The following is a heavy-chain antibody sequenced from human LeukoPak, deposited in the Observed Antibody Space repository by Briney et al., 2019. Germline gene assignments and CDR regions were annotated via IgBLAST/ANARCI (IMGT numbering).Heavy chain of an antibody. CDR3: ARVPSDSSGYSYYYYYMDV. J-gene: IGHJ6*03. CDR1: GYIFTSYW. V-gene: IGHV5-51*01. D-gene: IGHD3-22*01. CDR2: IYPGDSDT. Sequence: GESLQISCKCSGYIFTSYWIGWVRQLPGKGLEWMGIIYPGDSDTRYSPSFQGQVTISADKSISTAYLQWSSLKASDTAMYYCARVPSDSSGYSYYYYYMDVWGKGTTVTVSS.